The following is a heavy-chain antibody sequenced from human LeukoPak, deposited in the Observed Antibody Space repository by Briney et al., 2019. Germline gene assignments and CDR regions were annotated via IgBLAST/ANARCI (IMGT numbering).Heavy chain of an antibody. Sequence: SETLSLTCTVSGGSISTYYWSWIRRPPGKGLEWIAYIHASGPTNYNPSLKSRITISVDTSKNQFSLKLSSVTAADTAVYYCVRHDAGIAARPFDNWGQGTLVTVSS. J-gene: IGHJ4*02. CDR2: IHASGPT. D-gene: IGHD6-6*01. CDR1: GGSISTYY. V-gene: IGHV4-4*09. CDR3: VRHDAGIAARPFDN.